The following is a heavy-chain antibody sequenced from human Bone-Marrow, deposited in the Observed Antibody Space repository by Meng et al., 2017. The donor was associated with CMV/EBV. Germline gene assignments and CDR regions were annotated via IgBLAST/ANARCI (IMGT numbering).Heavy chain of an antibody. CDR1: GFTFSNAW. V-gene: IGHV3-15*01. Sequence: GESLKISCAASGFTFSNAWMSWVRQAPGKGLEWVGRFKSKTDGGTTDYAAPVKGRFTISRDDSKNTLYLQMNSLKTEDTAVYYCTTPAAFVVVEIDYWGQGTLVTVSS. J-gene: IGHJ4*02. D-gene: IGHD2-21*01. CDR3: TTPAAFVVVEIDY. CDR2: FKSKTDGGTT.